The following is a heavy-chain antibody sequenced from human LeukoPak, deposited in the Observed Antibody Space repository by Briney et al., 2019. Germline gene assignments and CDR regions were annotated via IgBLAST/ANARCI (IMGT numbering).Heavy chain of an antibody. D-gene: IGHD3-10*01. CDR1: GYAFTSYY. CDR2: INPNSGGT. CDR3: ARGGITMVRGVTGYYYGMDV. V-gene: IGHV1-2*04. J-gene: IGHJ6*04. Sequence: ASVKVSCKASGYAFTSYYMHWVRQAPGQGLEWMGWINPNSGGTNYAQKFQGWVTMTRDTSISTAYMELSRLRSDDTAVYYCARGGITMVRGVTGYYYGMDVWGKGTTVTVSS.